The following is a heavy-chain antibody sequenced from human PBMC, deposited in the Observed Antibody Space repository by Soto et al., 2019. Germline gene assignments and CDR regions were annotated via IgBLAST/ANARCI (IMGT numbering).Heavy chain of an antibody. CDR3: ARQTVGGYYFVS. J-gene: IGHJ4*02. CDR2: IYYTGST. D-gene: IGHD3-16*01. V-gene: IGHV4-59*08. Sequence: QVHLQQSGPGLVKPSETLSLTCTVSGGSITDYYWTWIRQPPGKGLEWIGYIYYTGSTNYNPSLKSRVYISGDASKRQFSRHLSSGTATDTAVYYCARQTVGGYYFVSWGQGTLVTGSS. CDR1: GGSITDYY.